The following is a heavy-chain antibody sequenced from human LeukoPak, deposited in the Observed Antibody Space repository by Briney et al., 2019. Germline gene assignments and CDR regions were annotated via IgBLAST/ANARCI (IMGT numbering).Heavy chain of an antibody. V-gene: IGHV1-8*01. J-gene: IGHJ6*02. CDR1: GYTFTNYD. CDR2: MNPNGGNT. Sequence: GASVKVSCKASGYTFTNYDINWVRQATAQGLEWMGWMNPNGGNTGYAQKFQGRVTMTRNTSISTAYMELSSLRSEDTAVYYCAREDYYYYGMDVWGQGTTVTVSS. CDR3: AREDYYYYGMDV.